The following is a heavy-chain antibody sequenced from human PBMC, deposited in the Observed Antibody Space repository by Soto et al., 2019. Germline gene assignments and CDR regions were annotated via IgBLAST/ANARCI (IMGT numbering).Heavy chain of an antibody. CDR3: AKQRADYGSGADTFYFDS. CDR2: ISGSGGST. CDR1: GFTFSSYA. J-gene: IGHJ4*02. V-gene: IGHV3-23*01. D-gene: IGHD3-10*01. Sequence: TGGSLRLSCAASGFTFSSYAMSWVRQAPGKGLEWVSAISGSGGSTYYADSVKGRFTISRDNSKNTLYLQMNSLRAEDTALYYCAKQRADYGSGADTFYFDSWGQGALVTVSS.